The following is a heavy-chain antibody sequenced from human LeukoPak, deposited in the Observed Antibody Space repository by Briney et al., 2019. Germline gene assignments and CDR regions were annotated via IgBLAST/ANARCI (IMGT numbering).Heavy chain of an antibody. CDR3: ARDSAGDDSSGYYYIDY. V-gene: IGHV3-7*01. Sequence: GGSLRLSCAASGFTFSSYEMNWVRQAPGKGLEWVANIKQDGSEKYYVDSVKGRFTISRDNAKNSLYLQMNSLRDEDTAVYYCARDSAGDDSSGYYYIDYWGQGTLVTVSS. J-gene: IGHJ4*02. CDR1: GFTFSSYE. D-gene: IGHD3-22*01. CDR2: IKQDGSEK.